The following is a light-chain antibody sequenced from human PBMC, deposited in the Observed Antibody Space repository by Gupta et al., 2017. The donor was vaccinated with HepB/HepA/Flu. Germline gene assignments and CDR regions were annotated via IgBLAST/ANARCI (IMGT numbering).Light chain of an antibody. CDR3: AAWDDSLNGVV. V-gene: IGLV1-44*01. J-gene: IGLJ2*01. CDR1: SSIIGSNT. CDR2: INN. Sequence: QSVLTQPPSASRTPGPRVTIPCSGSSSIIGSNTVNWYQQRPGTAPKLLIYINNQRPPGVPDRFSGATSGTSASLAISGLQSEDEADYYCAAWDDSLNGVVFGGGTKLTV.